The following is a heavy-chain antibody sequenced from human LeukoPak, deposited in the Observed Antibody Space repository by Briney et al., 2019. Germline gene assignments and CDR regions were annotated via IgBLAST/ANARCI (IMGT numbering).Heavy chain of an antibody. Sequence: GGSLRLSCAASGFTFSSYSMNWVRQAPGKGLEWVSSISSSSSYIYYADSVKGRFTISRDNAKNSLYLQMNSLRAEDTAVYYCARGGSEYYGSGSLMGFDPWGQGTLVTVSS. CDR2: ISSSSSYI. V-gene: IGHV3-21*01. D-gene: IGHD3-10*01. J-gene: IGHJ5*02. CDR3: ARGGSEYYGSGSLMGFDP. CDR1: GFTFSSYS.